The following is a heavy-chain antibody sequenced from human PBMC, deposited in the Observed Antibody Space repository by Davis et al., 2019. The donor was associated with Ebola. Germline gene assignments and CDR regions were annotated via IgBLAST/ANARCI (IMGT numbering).Heavy chain of an antibody. V-gene: IGHV3-23*01. Sequence: GESLKISCAASRFTFSSYAMSWVRQAPGKGLEWVSAIDGSGGNTYYADSVKGRFTISRDISKHTLYLQMNSLRAEDTAVYYCARNSAGVMVGATAYYYYGMDVWGQGTTVTVSS. CDR3: ARNSAGVMVGATAYYYYGMDV. D-gene: IGHD2-15*01. CDR1: RFTFSSYA. J-gene: IGHJ6*02. CDR2: IDGSGGNT.